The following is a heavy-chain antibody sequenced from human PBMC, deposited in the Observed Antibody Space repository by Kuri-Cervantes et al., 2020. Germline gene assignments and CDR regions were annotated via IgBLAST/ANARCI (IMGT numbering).Heavy chain of an antibody. D-gene: IGHD2-2*01. V-gene: IGHV3-21*01. CDR3: ARDPHYCSSTSCYVALDI. Sequence: GESLKISCAASGFTFNNAWMNWVRQAPGKGLEWVSSISSSSSYIYYADSVKGRFTISRDNAKNSLYLQMNSLRAEDTAVYYCARDPHYCSSTSCYVALDIWGQGTMVTVSS. CDR2: ISSSSSYI. CDR1: GFTFNNAW. J-gene: IGHJ3*02.